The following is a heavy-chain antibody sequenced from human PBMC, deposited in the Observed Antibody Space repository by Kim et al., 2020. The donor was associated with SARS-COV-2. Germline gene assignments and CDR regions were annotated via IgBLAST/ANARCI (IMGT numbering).Heavy chain of an antibody. CDR3: ARIGGLAAAGYDY. J-gene: IGHJ4*02. D-gene: IGHD6-13*01. Sequence: SNPSLKSRVTISVDTSKSQFSRKLSSVTAADTAVYYCARIGGLAAAGYDYWGQGTLVTVSS. V-gene: IGHV4-34*01.